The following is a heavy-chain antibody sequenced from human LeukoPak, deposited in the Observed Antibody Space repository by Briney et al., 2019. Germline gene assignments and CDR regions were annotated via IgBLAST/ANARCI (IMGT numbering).Heavy chain of an antibody. V-gene: IGHV4-59*01. Sequence: PSETLSLTCTVSGGSISSYYWSWIRQPPGKGLEWIGYIYYSGSTNYNPSLKSRVTISVDTSKNQFSLKLSSVTAADTAVYYCARSDYGDFYYYMDVWGKGTTVTISS. J-gene: IGHJ6*03. CDR2: IYYSGST. D-gene: IGHD4-17*01. CDR1: GGSISSYY. CDR3: ARSDYGDFYYYMDV.